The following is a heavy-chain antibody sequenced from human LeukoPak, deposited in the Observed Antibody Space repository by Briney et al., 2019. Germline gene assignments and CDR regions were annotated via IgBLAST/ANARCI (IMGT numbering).Heavy chain of an antibody. D-gene: IGHD3-10*01. CDR3: AIRSGSYSWGRPPLPI. CDR2: IYHSGST. V-gene: IGHV4-4*02. J-gene: IGHJ4*02. CDR1: GGSISSSNW. Sequence: SGTLSLTCAVSGGSISSSNWWSWVRQPPGKGLEWIGEIYHSGSTNYNPSLQSRVTISVDKSKNQFSLKLSSVTAADTAVYYCAIRSGSYSWGRPPLPIWGQGTLVTVSS.